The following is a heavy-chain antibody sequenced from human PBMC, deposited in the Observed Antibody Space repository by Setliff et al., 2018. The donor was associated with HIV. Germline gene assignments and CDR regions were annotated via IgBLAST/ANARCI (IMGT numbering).Heavy chain of an antibody. CDR3: VTGVGTSSVDY. CDR1: GLKLSFSFAW. CDR2: IKRKSDGGTA. J-gene: IGHJ4*02. Sequence: PGGSLRLSCTASGLKLSFSFAWLSWVRQVPGKGLEWVGRIKRKSDGGTADYGAPVQGRFIISRDDSKNTLYLQMNSLRSEDTAVYYCVTGVGTSSVDYWGQGTMVTVSS. V-gene: IGHV3-15*01. D-gene: IGHD3-22*01.